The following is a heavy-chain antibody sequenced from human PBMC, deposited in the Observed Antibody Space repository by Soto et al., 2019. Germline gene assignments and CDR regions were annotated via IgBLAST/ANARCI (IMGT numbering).Heavy chain of an antibody. CDR1: GYTFTSYG. J-gene: IGHJ3*02. CDR2: ISAYNGNT. CDR3: ARVYSGYDRHAFDI. D-gene: IGHD5-12*01. Sequence: GASVKVSCKASGYTFTSYGISWVRQAPGQGLEWMGWISAYNGNTNYAQKLQGRVTMTTDTSTSTAYMELRSLRSGDTAVYYCARVYSGYDRHAFDIWGQGTMVTVSS. V-gene: IGHV1-18*01.